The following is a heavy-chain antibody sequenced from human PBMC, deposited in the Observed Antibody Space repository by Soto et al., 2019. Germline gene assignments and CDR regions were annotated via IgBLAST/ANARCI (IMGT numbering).Heavy chain of an antibody. CDR3: ARSRGGYFDY. D-gene: IGHD3-22*01. Sequence: PSETLSLTYTVSGASISTYYWSWIRQPPGKGLEWIGYIYYSGSTNYNPPLKSRVTISVDTSKNQFSLKLSSVTAADTAVYYCARSRGGYFDYWGQGTLVTVSS. V-gene: IGHV4-59*01. CDR2: IYYSGST. CDR1: GASISTYY. J-gene: IGHJ4*02.